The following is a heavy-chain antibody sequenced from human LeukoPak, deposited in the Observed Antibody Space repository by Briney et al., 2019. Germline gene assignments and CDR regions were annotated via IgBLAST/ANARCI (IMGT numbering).Heavy chain of an antibody. D-gene: IGHD5-18*01. CDR1: GGTFSSYA. CDR2: IFPIFGTA. Sequence: SVKVSCKASGGTFSSYAISWVRQAPGQGLEWMGGIFPIFGTANYAQKFQGRVTITTDESPSTAYMELSSLTSEDTAVYYCARLFRGYSYGYTGTFDYGGQGTLVTVSS. V-gene: IGHV1-69*05. J-gene: IGHJ4*02. CDR3: ARLFRGYSYGYTGTFDY.